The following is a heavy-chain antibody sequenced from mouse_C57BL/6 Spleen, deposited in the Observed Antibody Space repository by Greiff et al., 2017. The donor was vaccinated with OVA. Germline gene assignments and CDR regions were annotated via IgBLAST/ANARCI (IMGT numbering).Heavy chain of an antibody. Sequence: EVQLVESGGGLVQPKGSLKLSCAASGFTFNTYAMHWVRQAPGKGLEWVARIRSKSSNYATYYADSVKDRFTISRDDSQSMLYLQMNNLKTEDTARYYGVRDRDYDYGFAYWGQGTLVTVSA. D-gene: IGHD2-4*01. V-gene: IGHV10-3*01. J-gene: IGHJ3*01. CDR3: VRDRDYDYGFAY. CDR1: GFTFNTYA. CDR2: IRSKSSNYAT.